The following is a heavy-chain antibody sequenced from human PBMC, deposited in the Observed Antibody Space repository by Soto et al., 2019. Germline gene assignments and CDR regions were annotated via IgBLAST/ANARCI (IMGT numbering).Heavy chain of an antibody. CDR2: IKQDGSEK. D-gene: IGHD5-12*01. V-gene: IGHV3-7*01. Sequence: GGSLRLSCAASGFTFSSYWMSWVRQAPGKGLEWVAKIKQDGSEKYYVDSVKGRFTISRDNAKNSLYLQMNSLRAEDTAVYYCAREGIVAAIDFWGQGTLVTVSS. J-gene: IGHJ4*02. CDR1: GFTFSSYW. CDR3: AREGIVAAIDF.